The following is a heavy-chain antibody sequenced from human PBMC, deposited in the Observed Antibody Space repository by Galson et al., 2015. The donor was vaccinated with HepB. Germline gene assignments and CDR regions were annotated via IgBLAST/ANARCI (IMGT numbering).Heavy chain of an antibody. CDR3: ARGPAMYCSGGSCYGFDY. CDR1: GLMFTGHE. Sequence: CAASGLMFTGHEMNWVRQAPGKGLQWVSTIRASSDDTFYADSVRGRFTISRDNSNNILYLQLNLSSVTAADTAVYYCARGPAMYCSGGSCYGFDYWGQGTLVTVSS. V-gene: IGHV3-23*01. CDR2: IRASSDDT. D-gene: IGHD2-15*01. J-gene: IGHJ4*02.